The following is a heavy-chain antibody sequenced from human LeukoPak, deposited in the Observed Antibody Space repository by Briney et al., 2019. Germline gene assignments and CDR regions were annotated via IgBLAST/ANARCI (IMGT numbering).Heavy chain of an antibody. CDR1: GFLFANHW. D-gene: IGHD3-10*01. CDR3: ARGPPYGSRSDFLDS. CDR2: IKQGGRQK. J-gene: IGHJ5*01. Sequence: GGSLRLSCAASGFLFANHWMSWVRQAPGKGLEWVADIKQGGRQKLYVDSVKGRFAISRDDAKNSLSLQMDSLRAEDTAVYYCARGPPYGSRSDFLDSWGPGTLSPSPQ. V-gene: IGHV3-7*01.